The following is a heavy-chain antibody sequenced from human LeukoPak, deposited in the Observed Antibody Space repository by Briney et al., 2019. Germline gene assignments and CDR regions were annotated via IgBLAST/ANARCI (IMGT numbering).Heavy chain of an antibody. Sequence: GGSLRLSCVASGFTFSSYEMNWVRQAPGKGLEWVSYISSSGSTIYYADPVKGRFTISRDNAKNSLYLQMNSLRAEDTAVYYCARDGAGVTYYYYGMDVWGQGTTVTVSS. CDR2: ISSSGSTI. J-gene: IGHJ6*02. D-gene: IGHD3-16*01. CDR3: ARDGAGVTYYYYGMDV. V-gene: IGHV3-48*03. CDR1: GFTFSSYE.